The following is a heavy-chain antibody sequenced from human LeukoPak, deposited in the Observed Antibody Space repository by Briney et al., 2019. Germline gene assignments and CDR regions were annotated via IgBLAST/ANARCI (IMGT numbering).Heavy chain of an antibody. V-gene: IGHV3-9*01. CDR1: GFTFSSYA. J-gene: IGHJ4*02. Sequence: GGSLRLSCAASGFTFSSYAMSWVRQAPGKGLEWVSGISWNSGSIGYADSVKGRFTISRDHAKNSLYLQMNRLRADDTALYYCAKDGNLKYSTSCYFAYWGQGTLVTVSS. CDR3: AKDGNLKYSTSCYFAY. D-gene: IGHD4-4*01. CDR2: ISWNSGSI.